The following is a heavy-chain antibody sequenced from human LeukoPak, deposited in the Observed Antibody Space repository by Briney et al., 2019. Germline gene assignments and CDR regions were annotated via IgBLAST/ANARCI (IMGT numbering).Heavy chain of an antibody. CDR3: ARDALRVRSSGWREAFDI. Sequence: SETLSLTCTVSGGSVSRYYWSWIRQPPGKGLEWINYIYYSGSTNYNPSLKNRVTISVDTSKNQFSLKLSSVTAADTAVYYCARDALRVRSSGWREAFDIWGQGTMVAVSS. CDR1: GGSVSRYY. V-gene: IGHV4-59*02. D-gene: IGHD6-19*01. J-gene: IGHJ3*02. CDR2: IYYSGST.